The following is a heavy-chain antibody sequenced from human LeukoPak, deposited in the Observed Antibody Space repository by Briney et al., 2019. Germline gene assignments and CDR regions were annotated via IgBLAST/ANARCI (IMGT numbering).Heavy chain of an antibody. CDR2: INPSGGST. D-gene: IGHD1-7*01. CDR1: GYTITSYY. Sequence: ASVKVSCKASGYTITSYYMHWVRQAPGQGLEWMGIINPSGGSTSYAQKFQGRVTMTRDMSTSTVYMELSSLRSEDTAVYYCARARTDGKGTYNWNYYYYYYYMDVWGKGTTVTISS. CDR3: ARARTDGKGTYNWNYYYYYYYMDV. J-gene: IGHJ6*03. V-gene: IGHV1-46*01.